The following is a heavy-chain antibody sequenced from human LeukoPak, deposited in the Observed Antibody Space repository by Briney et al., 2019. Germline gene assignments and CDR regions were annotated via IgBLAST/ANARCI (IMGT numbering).Heavy chain of an antibody. CDR1: GFSFSSHG. J-gene: IGHJ1*01. CDR3: AKDDDWGRYKH. Sequence: PGGTLRLSCAGPGFSFSSHGMNWVRQAPGKGLEWVSGISPSGDITYYTDSVRGRFTISRDNFKNTLSLQVNSLRAEDTAMYYCAKDDDWGRYKHWGQGTLVTVSS. CDR2: ISPSGDIT. V-gene: IGHV3-23*01. D-gene: IGHD3-16*01.